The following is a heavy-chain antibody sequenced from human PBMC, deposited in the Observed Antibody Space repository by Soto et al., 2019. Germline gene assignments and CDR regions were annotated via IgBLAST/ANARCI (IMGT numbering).Heavy chain of an antibody. V-gene: IGHV1-18*04. J-gene: IGHJ6*02. Sequence: VQLVQSGAEVKKPGASVKVSCKASGYTFTSYGISWVRQAPGQGLEWMGWISAYNGNTNYAQKLPGRVTMTTATSTITAYMELRRLRSDDTAVYYCSRDGVGETGYYYYGMDVWGQGTTVTVSS. CDR2: ISAYNGNT. CDR1: GYTFTSYG. D-gene: IGHD3-10*01. CDR3: SRDGVGETGYYYYGMDV.